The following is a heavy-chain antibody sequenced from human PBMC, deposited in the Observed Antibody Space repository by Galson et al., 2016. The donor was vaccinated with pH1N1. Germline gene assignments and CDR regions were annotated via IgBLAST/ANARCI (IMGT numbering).Heavy chain of an antibody. CDR2: IHLGGSHI. CDR1: GYRFSSSW. J-gene: IGHJ3*02. CDR3: ARQNDYGDYRGYAFDI. Sequence: QSGAEVKKPGESLKISCQGSGYRFSSSWIGWVRQMPGKGLEWMGIIHLGGSHIRYSPSFQGQVTISADKSINIVSLQWSSLKASDTAMYYCARQNDYGDYRGYAFDIWGQGTMVTVSS. D-gene: IGHD4-17*01. V-gene: IGHV5-51*01.